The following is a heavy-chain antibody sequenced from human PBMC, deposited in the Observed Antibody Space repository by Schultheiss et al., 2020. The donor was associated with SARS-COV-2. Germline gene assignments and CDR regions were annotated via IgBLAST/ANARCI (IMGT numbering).Heavy chain of an antibody. D-gene: IGHD3-22*01. CDR3: ARDKLGGYYFPNTRRAYYYYGMDV. V-gene: IGHV3-73*01. CDR1: GFTFSDSA. Sequence: GGSLRLSCAASGFTFSDSAMHWVRQAYGKGLEWVGRIRSRANSYATTYAASVKGRFTISRDDSKNTAYLQMNSLKTEDTAVYYCARDKLGGYYFPNTRRAYYYYGMDVWGQGTTVTVSS. CDR2: IRSRANSYAT. J-gene: IGHJ6*02.